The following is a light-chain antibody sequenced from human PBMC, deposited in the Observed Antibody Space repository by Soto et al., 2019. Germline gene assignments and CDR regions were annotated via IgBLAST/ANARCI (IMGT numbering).Light chain of an antibody. J-gene: IGKJ1*01. V-gene: IGKV3-20*01. CDR3: QQYGSLSWT. Sequence: EIVMTQSPATLSVSPGDRATLSCRASQSVSSYLAWYQQKPGQAPRLLIYDASNRATCIPARFSGSGSGTDFTLTISRLEPEDFAVYYCQQYGSLSWTFGQGTKVDIK. CDR2: DAS. CDR1: QSVSSY.